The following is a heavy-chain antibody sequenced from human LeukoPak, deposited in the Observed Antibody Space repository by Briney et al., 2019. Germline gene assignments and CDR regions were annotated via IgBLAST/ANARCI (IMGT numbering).Heavy chain of an antibody. D-gene: IGHD7-27*01. J-gene: IGHJ4*02. CDR3: ASRKLGNDY. CDR2: IYHTGST. V-gene: IGHV4-59*02. CDR1: GGSVSDYY. Sequence: SETLSLTCTVSGGSVSDYYWSWIRQSPGKGLEWIGYIYHTGSTSYSPSLKSRVTISADTSQNQFSLKLSSVTAADTAVYYCASRKLGNDYWGQGALVTVSS.